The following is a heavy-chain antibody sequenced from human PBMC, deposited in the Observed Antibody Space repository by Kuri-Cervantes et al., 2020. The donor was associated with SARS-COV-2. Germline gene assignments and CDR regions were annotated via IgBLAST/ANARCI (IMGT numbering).Heavy chain of an antibody. V-gene: IGHV4-34*01. CDR1: GGSFSGYY. J-gene: IGHJ6*02. CDR3: ARGGGITIFGVVIKGRYDDGMDV. CDR2: INHSGST. D-gene: IGHD3-3*01. Sequence: SQTLSLTCAVYGGSFSGYYWSWIRQPPGKGLEWIGEINHSGSTNYNPSLKSGVTISVDTSTNQFSLKLSSGTAADTAVYYCARGGGITIFGVVIKGRYDDGMDVWGQGTTVTVSS.